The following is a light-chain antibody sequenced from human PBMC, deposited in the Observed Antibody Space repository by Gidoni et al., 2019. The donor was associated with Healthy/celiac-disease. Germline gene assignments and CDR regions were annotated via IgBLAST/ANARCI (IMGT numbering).Light chain of an antibody. CDR2: DAA. V-gene: IGKV3-11*01. CDR3: KQRSKWPPYT. Sequence: EIVLTQSPATLSLSPGERATLSCRASQSVSSYLDWYQQKPGQAPRLLIYDAANRATGIPARFRCSGSGTDFTLTISSREPEDFAVYYCKQRSKWPPYTFGQGTKLEIK. J-gene: IGKJ2*01. CDR1: QSVSSY.